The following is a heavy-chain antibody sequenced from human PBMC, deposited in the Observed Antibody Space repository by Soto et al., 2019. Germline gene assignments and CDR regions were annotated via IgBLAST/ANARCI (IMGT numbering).Heavy chain of an antibody. D-gene: IGHD5-18*01. V-gene: IGHV5-51*01. CDR1: GYSFTSYW. CDR3: ARVRGAWIQLWNFDY. Sequence: GESLKIACNGSGYSFTSYWIGWVRQMPGKGLEWMGIIYPGDSDTRYSPSFQGQVTISADKSISTAYLQWSSLKASDTAMYYCARVRGAWIQLWNFDYWGQGTLVTVSS. J-gene: IGHJ4*02. CDR2: IYPGDSDT.